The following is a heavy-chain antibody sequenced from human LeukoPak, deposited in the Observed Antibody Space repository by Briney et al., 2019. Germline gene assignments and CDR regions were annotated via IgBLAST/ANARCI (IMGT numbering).Heavy chain of an antibody. CDR2: IIPIFGTA. CDR1: GGTFSSYA. V-gene: IGHV1-69*13. CDR3: ATVGRNYYESSGYYSRKNYNWFDP. Sequence: ASVKVSCKASGGTFSSYAISWVRQAPGQGLEWMGGIIPIFGTANYAQKFQGRVTITADESTRTAYMELRSLRSEDTAVYYCATVGRNYYESSGYYSRKNYNWFDPWGQGTLVTVSS. J-gene: IGHJ5*02. D-gene: IGHD3-22*01.